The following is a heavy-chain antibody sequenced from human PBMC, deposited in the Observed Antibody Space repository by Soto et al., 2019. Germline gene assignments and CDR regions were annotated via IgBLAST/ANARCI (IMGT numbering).Heavy chain of an antibody. CDR1: GGLFSSYP. CDR3: ARGGSGYTCFNEF. V-gene: IGHV1-69*01. CDR2: IIPVFQTA. D-gene: IGHD3-22*01. Sequence: QEQLVQSGAEVKKPGSSVKVSCKASGGLFSSYPISWVRQVPGQGLEWMGGIIPVFQTAYYTQRFQVRVTGTADEATNTAYMELSILRCEDTASYYCARGGSGYTCFNEFCGQGTLVSVSS. J-gene: IGHJ4*02.